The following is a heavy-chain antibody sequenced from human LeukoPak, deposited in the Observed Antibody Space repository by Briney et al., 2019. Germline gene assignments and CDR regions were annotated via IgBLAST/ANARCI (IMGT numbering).Heavy chain of an antibody. CDR1: GFTVSSNY. V-gene: IGHV3-66*01. D-gene: IGHD1-14*01. CDR2: TYSGGST. CDR3: ANEITVAFNRRHY. J-gene: IGHJ4*02. Sequence: TGGSLRLSYAASGFTVSSNYMSWVRQAPGKGLEWVSVTYSGGSTYYADSVKGRFTISRDNSKNTLYHQMNSLRAEDTAVYYCANEITVAFNRRHYWGQGTLVTVSS.